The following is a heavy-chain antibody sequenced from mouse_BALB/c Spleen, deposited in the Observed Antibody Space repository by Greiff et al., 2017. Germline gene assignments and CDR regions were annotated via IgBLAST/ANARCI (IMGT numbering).Heavy chain of an antibody. V-gene: IGHV5-9-4*01. CDR3: AREGASSFFDY. CDR1: GFTFSSYA. Sequence: EVKLMESGGGLVKPGGSLKLSCAASGFTFSSYAMSWVRQSPEKRLEWVAEISSGGSYTYYPDTVTGRFTISRDNAKNTLYLEMSSLRSEDTAMYYCAREGASSFFDYWGQGTTLTVSS. J-gene: IGHJ2*01. CDR2: ISSGGSYT.